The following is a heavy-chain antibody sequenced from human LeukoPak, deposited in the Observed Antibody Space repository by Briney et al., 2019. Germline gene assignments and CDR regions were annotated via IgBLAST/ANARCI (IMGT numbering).Heavy chain of an antibody. Sequence: SETLSLTCAVYGGSFSGYYWSWIRQPPGKGLEWIGEINHSGSTNYNPSLKSRVTISVNTSKNQFSLKLSSVTAADTAVYYCARYNWNYASPWFDPWGQGTLVTVSS. CDR3: ARYNWNYASPWFDP. J-gene: IGHJ5*02. D-gene: IGHD1-7*01. CDR2: INHSGST. CDR1: GGSFSGYY. V-gene: IGHV4-34*01.